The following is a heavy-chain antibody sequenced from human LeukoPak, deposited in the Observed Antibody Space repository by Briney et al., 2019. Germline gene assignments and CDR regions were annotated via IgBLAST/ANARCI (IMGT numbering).Heavy chain of an antibody. CDR2: IYYSGST. CDR3: ARYYYVTAFDY. V-gene: IGHV4-59*01. D-gene: IGHD3-16*01. J-gene: IGHJ4*02. Sequence: SETLSLTCTVSGGSISSYYWSWIRQPPGKGLEWIGYIYYSGSTNYNPSLKSRVTISVDTSKNQFSLKLSSVTAADTAVYYCARYYYVTAFDYWGQGTLVTVSS. CDR1: GGSISSYY.